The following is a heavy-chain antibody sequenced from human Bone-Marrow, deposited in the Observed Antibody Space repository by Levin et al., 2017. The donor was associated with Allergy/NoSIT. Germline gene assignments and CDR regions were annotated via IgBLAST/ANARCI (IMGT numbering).Heavy chain of an antibody. CDR3: AIRSRVFLGGFVY. V-gene: IGHV5-51*01. Sequence: KVSCKGSGYNFPSYWIGWVRQMPGKGLEWLGNIYPADSDTIYSPSFQGQVTISADESTSFVYLQWSSLKASDTAIYSCAIRSRVFLGGFVYWGQGTLVTVSS. D-gene: IGHD6-13*01. J-gene: IGHJ4*02. CDR1: GYNFPSYW. CDR2: IYPADSDT.